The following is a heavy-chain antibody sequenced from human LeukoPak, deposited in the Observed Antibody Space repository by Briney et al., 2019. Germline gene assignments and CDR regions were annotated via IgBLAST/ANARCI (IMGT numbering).Heavy chain of an antibody. J-gene: IGHJ4*02. CDR3: ATGGWFGESRGVY. CDR2: IRGSSGST. D-gene: IGHD3-10*01. Sequence: GGSLRLSCAASGFTFTMYWMSWVRQAPGKGLEWVSVIRGSSGSTYYADSVKGRFTISRDDSKNTPYLQMNSLRAEDTAVYYCATGGWFGESRGVYWGQGTLVTVSS. CDR1: GFTFTMYW. V-gene: IGHV3-23*01.